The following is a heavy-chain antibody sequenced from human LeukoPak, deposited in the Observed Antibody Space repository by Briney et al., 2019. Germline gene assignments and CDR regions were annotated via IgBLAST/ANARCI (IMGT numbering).Heavy chain of an antibody. CDR2: IIPILGIA. CDR3: ASTQVVPAALDY. Sequence: SVKVSCKASRGTFSSYIISWVRPAPAQGLEWMGRIIPILGIANYAQKFQGRVTIPADKSTSTAYMELSSLRSEDTAVYYCASTQVVPAALDYWGQGTLVTVSS. D-gene: IGHD2-2*01. V-gene: IGHV1-69*02. CDR1: RGTFSSYI. J-gene: IGHJ4*02.